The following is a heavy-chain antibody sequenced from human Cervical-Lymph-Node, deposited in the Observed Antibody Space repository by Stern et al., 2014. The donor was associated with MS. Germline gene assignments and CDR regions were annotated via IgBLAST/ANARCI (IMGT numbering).Heavy chain of an antibody. CDR3: AKFNAIVVVITPFDY. Sequence: QLVESGGTSVPPGGSLRISRPPSGFTFSSSAMSWVRQAPGKRLECVSAISGSGGSTYYENHLKRSLTISSANFKNIVNLHMNSLRAEDAAVYYCAKFNAIVVVITPFDYWGQGTLVTVS. CDR2: ISGSGGST. D-gene: IGHD3-22*01. J-gene: IGHJ4*02. V-gene: IGHV3-23*04. CDR1: GFTFSSSA.